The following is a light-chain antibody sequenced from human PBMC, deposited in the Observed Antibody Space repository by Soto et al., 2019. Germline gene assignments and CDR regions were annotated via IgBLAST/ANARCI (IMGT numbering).Light chain of an antibody. CDR2: AAS. V-gene: IGKV1-9*01. Sequence: DIQLTQSPSFLSASVGDRVTITCRASQGISSYLAWYQQKPGKAPKLLIYAASTLQSGVPSRFSGSGSGTEFTLTIGSLQPEDFATYYCQQLNSYPAFGPGTKVDIK. CDR3: QQLNSYPA. CDR1: QGISSY. J-gene: IGKJ3*01.